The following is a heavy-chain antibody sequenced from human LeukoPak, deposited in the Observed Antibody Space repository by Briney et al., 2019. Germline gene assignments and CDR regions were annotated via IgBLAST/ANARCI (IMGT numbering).Heavy chain of an antibody. CDR3: TRGYGSGSYYKIRGAFDI. D-gene: IGHD3-10*01. CDR2: ISSSGSTI. CDR1: GFTFSSYA. J-gene: IGHJ3*02. V-gene: IGHV3-48*03. Sequence: GGSLRLSCAASGFTFSSYAMSWVRQAPGKGLEWVSYISSSGSTIYYADSVKGRFTISRDNAKNSLYLRMNSLRAEDTAVYYCTRGYGSGSYYKIRGAFDIWGQGTMVTVSS.